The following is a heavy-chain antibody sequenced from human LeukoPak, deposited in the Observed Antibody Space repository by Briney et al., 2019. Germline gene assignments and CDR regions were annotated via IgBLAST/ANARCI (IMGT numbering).Heavy chain of an antibody. J-gene: IGHJ5*02. V-gene: IGHV1-18*01. CDR2: ISAYNRNT. D-gene: IGHD4-17*01. CDR1: GYTFNTYG. CDR3: ARVAGYGDYGWFDP. Sequence: GASVKVSCKASGYTFNTYGINWVRQAPGQGLEWMGWISAYNRNTNYAQKFQGRVTMTTDTSTSTAYMELRSLRSDDTAVYYCARVAGYGDYGWFDPWGQGTLVTVSS.